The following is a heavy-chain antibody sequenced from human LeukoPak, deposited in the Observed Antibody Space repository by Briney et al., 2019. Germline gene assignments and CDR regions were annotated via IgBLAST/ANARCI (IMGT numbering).Heavy chain of an antibody. Sequence: PGGSLRLSCAASGFTFSSYAMSWGRQAAGKGLEWVSAISGSGGSRYYADSVKGRFTIYRDNNKNRVYKQMNSLRAEDTAVYYCAKDLIAVALDAFDIWGQGTMVTVSS. CDR2: ISGSGGSR. J-gene: IGHJ3*02. D-gene: IGHD6-19*01. CDR1: GFTFSSYA. CDR3: AKDLIAVALDAFDI. V-gene: IGHV3-23*01.